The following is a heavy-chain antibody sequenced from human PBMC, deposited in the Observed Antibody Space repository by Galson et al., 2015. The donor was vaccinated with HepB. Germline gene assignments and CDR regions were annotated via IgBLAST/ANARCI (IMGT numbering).Heavy chain of an antibody. J-gene: IGHJ5*02. V-gene: IGHV3-30-3*01. D-gene: IGHD3-10*01. Sequence: SLRLSCAASGFTFSSYAMHWVRQAPGRGLEWVAVISYDGSNKYYADSVKGRFTISRDNSKNTLYLQMNSLRAEDTAVYYCARDRGYYYGSGSYYNSWFDPWGQGTLVTVSS. CDR2: ISYDGSNK. CDR1: GFTFSSYA. CDR3: ARDRGYYYGSGSYYNSWFDP.